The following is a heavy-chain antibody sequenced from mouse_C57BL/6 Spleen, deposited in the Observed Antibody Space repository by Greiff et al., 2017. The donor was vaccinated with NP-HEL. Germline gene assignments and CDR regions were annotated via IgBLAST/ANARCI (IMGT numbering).Heavy chain of an antibody. Sequence: VQLKESGGDLVKPGGSLKLSCAASGFTFSSYGMSWVRQTPDKRLEWVATISSGGSYTYYPDSVKGRFTISRDNAKNTLYLQMSSLKSDDTAMYYCARSYDGYFPWFAYWGQGTLVTVSA. V-gene: IGHV5-6*01. J-gene: IGHJ3*01. CDR3: ARSYDGYFPWFAY. CDR2: ISSGGSYT. D-gene: IGHD2-3*01. CDR1: GFTFSSYG.